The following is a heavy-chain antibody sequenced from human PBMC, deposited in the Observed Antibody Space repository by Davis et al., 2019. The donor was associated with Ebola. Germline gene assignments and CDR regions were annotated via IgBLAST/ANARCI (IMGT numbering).Heavy chain of an antibody. Sequence: ASVKVSCKASGYTFTGYYMHWVRQAPGQGLEWMGWISAYNGNTNYAQKLQGRVTMTTDTSTSTAYMELRSLRSDDTAVYYCARVRPDYDFWSGYYTLGFDPWGQGTLVTVSS. CDR1: GYTFTGYY. J-gene: IGHJ5*02. CDR2: ISAYNGNT. CDR3: ARVRPDYDFWSGYYTLGFDP. V-gene: IGHV1-18*04. D-gene: IGHD3-3*01.